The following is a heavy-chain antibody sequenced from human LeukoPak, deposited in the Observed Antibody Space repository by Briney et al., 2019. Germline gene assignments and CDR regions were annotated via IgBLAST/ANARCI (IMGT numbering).Heavy chain of an antibody. J-gene: IGHJ4*02. D-gene: IGHD6-6*01. CDR2: IYYSGST. V-gene: IGHV4-39*01. CDR3: ARHSSSSFDY. CDR1: GGSISSSSYY. Sequence: TASETLSLTCTVSGGSISSSSYYWGWIRQPPGKGLEWIGSIYYSGSTYYNPSLKSRVTLSVDTSKNEFSLKLSSVTAADTAVYYCARHSSSSFDYWGQGALVTVSS.